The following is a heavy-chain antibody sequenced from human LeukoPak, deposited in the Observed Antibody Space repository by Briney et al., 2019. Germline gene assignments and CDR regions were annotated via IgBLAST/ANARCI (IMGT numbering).Heavy chain of an antibody. V-gene: IGHV4-59*01. Sequence: SETLSLTCTVSGVSISSYYWSWIRQPPGKGLEWIGHIYYSGSTNYNPSLKSRVTISIDTSKNQFSLRLSSVTAADTAVYYCAGGAAGYSYGWGQGTLVTVSS. CDR1: GVSISSYY. CDR2: IYYSGST. CDR3: AGGAAGYSYG. J-gene: IGHJ4*02. D-gene: IGHD5-18*01.